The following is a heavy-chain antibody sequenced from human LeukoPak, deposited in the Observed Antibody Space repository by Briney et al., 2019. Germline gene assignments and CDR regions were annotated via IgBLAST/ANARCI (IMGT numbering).Heavy chain of an antibody. CDR2: ISHSGST. V-gene: IGHV4-34*01. J-gene: IGHJ4*02. D-gene: IGHD5-12*01. Sequence: PSETLSLTCAVYGGSFSGYYWSWIRQPPGKGLEWIGEISHSGSTNYNPSLKSRVTISVDTSKNQSSLKLSSVTAADTAVYYCARGRAVVATRLDYWGQGTLVTVSS. CDR1: GGSFSGYY. CDR3: ARGRAVVATRLDY.